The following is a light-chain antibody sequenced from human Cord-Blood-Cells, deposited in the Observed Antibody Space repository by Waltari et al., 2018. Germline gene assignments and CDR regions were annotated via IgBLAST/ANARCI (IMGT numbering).Light chain of an antibody. CDR3: CSYAGSDVV. V-gene: IGLV2-11*01. CDR2: DVS. Sequence: QSALTQPRSVSGSPGQSVTISCTGTSSDVGGYNYVSWYQQHPGKAPNLMIYDVSKRPSGVPDRFSGSKSGNTASLTISGLQAEDEADYYCCSYAGSDVVFGGGTKLTVL. CDR1: SSDVGGYNY. J-gene: IGLJ2*01.